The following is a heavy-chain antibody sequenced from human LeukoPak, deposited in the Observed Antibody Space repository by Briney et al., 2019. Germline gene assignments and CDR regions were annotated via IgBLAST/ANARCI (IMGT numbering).Heavy chain of an antibody. CDR2: INGSGRT. CDR1: GGSFSNYY. D-gene: IGHD1-7*01. CDR3: ARRWNYGRNYYIDV. Sequence: SETLSLTCAVYGGSFSNYYWSWIRQPPGKGLEWIGEINGSGRTNYNPSLMSRVTVSVDTSKKQFSLRLTSVTATDTAVYYCARRWNYGRNYYIDVWGKGATVSVSS. V-gene: IGHV4-34*01. J-gene: IGHJ6*03.